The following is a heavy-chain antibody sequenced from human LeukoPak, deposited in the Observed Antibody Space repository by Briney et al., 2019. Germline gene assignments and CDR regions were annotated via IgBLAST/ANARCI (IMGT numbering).Heavy chain of an antibody. D-gene: IGHD3-22*01. Sequence: GGSLSLSCSAYAFTFSSYSMKWLRPAQGKGLEWVSDITNSGNSNSYADSEKGGFTITSDNTKNSLYLQVNGIRAEDTAVYYCGRTRGSGYLSFDYWGQGILVTVSS. CDR3: GRTRGSGYLSFDY. J-gene: IGHJ4*02. CDR2: ITNSGNSN. CDR1: AFTFSSYS. V-gene: IGHV3-48*04.